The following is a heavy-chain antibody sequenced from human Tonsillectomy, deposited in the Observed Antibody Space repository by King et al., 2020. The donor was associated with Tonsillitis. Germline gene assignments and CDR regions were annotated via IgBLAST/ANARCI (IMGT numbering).Heavy chain of an antibody. CDR3: ARDVMLGATSTWFHP. CDR1: GGSVSSGTYY. D-gene: IGHD1-26*01. V-gene: IGHV4-61*01. CDR2: IYYSGST. J-gene: IGHJ5*02. Sequence: VQLQESGPGLVKPSEPLSLTCTVSGGSVSSGTYYWSWIRQPQGWGLEWIWYIYYSGSTNYKPSLKSRVTLSVDTAKNQFSLKLSSVTAADTAVYFCARDVMLGATSTWFHPWGQGTLVTVSS.